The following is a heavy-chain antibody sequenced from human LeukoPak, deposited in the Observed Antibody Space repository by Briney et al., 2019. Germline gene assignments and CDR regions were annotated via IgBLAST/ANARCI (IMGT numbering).Heavy chain of an antibody. D-gene: IGHD2/OR15-2a*01. CDR3: ARPSPTTTYYFDY. CDR1: GGSISSSSYY. CDR2: IYYSGST. J-gene: IGHJ4*02. V-gene: IGHV4-39*01. Sequence: SETLSLTCTVSGGSISSSSYYWGWIRQPPGKGLEWIGSIYYSGSTYYNPSLKSRVIISVDTSKNQFSLKLSSVTAADTAVYYCARPSPTTTYYFDYWGQGTLVTVSS.